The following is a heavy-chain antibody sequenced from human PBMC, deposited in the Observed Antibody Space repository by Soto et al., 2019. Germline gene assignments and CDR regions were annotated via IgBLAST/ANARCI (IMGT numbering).Heavy chain of an antibody. D-gene: IGHD1-1*01. V-gene: IGHV4-31*03. CDR3: AITTAV. J-gene: IGHJ1*01. CDR1: VFVISERFF. CDR2: SFSRGVP. Sequence: VVPQEAGPGTVQPFQNPSPSWPCLWVFVISERFFLDWIRQPPGKGLEWSGYSFSRGVPYYNPSLRGRVFRSVDASKNQFYLRLNAVTAAAPAVYYYAITTAVWGKGTLVTVSA.